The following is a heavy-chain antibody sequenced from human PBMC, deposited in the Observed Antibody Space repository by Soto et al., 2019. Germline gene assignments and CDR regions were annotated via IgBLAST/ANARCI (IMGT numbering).Heavy chain of an antibody. CDR3: ARGFVVPAPTEYSSFGGTFDY. Sequence: SETLSLTCAVYGGSFSGYYWSWIRQPPGKGLEWIGEINHSGSTNYNPSLKSRVTISVDTSKNQFSLKLSSVTAADTAVYYCARGFVVPAPTEYSSFGGTFDYWGQGTLVTVSS. V-gene: IGHV4-34*01. D-gene: IGHD6-6*01. CDR2: INHSGST. CDR1: GGSFSGYY. J-gene: IGHJ4*02.